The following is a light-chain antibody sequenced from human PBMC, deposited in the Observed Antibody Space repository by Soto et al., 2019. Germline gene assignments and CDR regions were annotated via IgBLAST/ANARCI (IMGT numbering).Light chain of an antibody. CDR2: KAS. J-gene: IGKJ1*01. Sequence: DIQMTQSPSTLSASVGDRVTITCRASQSISSWLAWYQQKPGKAPKLLIHKASSLESGVPSRFSGSGSGTEFTLTISSLQPDDFASYYCQQYNSFRAFGKGTKVEIK. V-gene: IGKV1-5*03. CDR3: QQYNSFRA. CDR1: QSISSW.